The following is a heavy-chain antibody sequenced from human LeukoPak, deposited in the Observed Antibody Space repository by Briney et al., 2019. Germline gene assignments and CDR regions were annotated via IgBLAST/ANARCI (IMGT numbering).Heavy chain of an antibody. V-gene: IGHV1-24*01. Sequence: ASVKVSCKVSGYTLTELSMHWVRQAPGKGLEWMGGFDPEDGETIYAQKFQGRVTMTEDTSTDTAYMELSSLRSEDTAVYYCAPLGDCSSTSCYHGSWYFQHWGQGTLVTVSS. D-gene: IGHD2-2*01. J-gene: IGHJ1*01. CDR2: FDPEDGET. CDR3: APLGDCSSTSCYHGSWYFQH. CDR1: GYTLTELS.